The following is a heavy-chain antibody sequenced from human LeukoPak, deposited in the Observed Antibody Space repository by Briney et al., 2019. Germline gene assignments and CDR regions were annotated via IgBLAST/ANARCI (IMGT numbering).Heavy chain of an antibody. CDR3: ARSYNWNYVDAFDI. CDR2: IIPIFGTA. D-gene: IGHD1-7*01. CDR1: GGTFSSYA. J-gene: IGHJ3*02. Sequence: SVKVSCKASGGTFSSYAISWVRQAPGQGLEWMGGIIPIFGTANYAQKFQGRVTITADESTSTAYMELGSLRSEDTAVYYCARSYNWNYVDAFDIWGQGTMVTVSS. V-gene: IGHV1-69*13.